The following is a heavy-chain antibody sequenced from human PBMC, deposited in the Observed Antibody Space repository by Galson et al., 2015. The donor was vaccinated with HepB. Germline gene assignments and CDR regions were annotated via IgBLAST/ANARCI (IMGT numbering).Heavy chain of an antibody. CDR2: INHSGST. CDR3: ASRSDLTMGQSAAGTKWARNFDY. J-gene: IGHJ4*02. CDR1: GGSFSGYY. Sequence: SETLSLTCAVYGGSFSGYYWSWIRQPPGKGLEWIGEINHSGSTNYNPSLKSRVTISVDTPKNQFSLKLSSVTAADTAVYYCASRSDLTMGQSAAGTKWARNFDYWGQGTLVTVSS. D-gene: IGHD6-13*01. V-gene: IGHV4-34*01.